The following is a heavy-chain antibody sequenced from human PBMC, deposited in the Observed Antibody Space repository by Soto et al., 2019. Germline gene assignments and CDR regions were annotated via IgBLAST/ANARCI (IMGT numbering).Heavy chain of an antibody. J-gene: IGHJ4*02. CDR3: ARERPDSSGYLVSDY. Sequence: ASVKVSCKASGYTFTGYYMHWVRQAPGQGLEWMGWINPNSGGTNYAQKFQGRVTMTRDTSISTAYMELSRLRSDDTAVYYCARERPDSSGYLVSDYWGQRTLVTVSS. CDR2: INPNSGGT. CDR1: GYTFTGYY. D-gene: IGHD3-22*01. V-gene: IGHV1-2*02.